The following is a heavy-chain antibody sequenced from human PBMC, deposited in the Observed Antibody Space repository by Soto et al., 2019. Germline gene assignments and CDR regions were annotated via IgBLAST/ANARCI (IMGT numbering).Heavy chain of an antibody. Sequence: QVQLVESGGGVVQPGRSLRLSCAASGFTFSSYGMHWVRQAPGKGLEWVEGIWDDGSNKYYADSVKGRFTISRDNSKNTLYLQMNSLRAEDTAVYYCARDRYSSGWYDLDYWGQGTLVTVSS. CDR3: ARDRYSSGWYDLDY. D-gene: IGHD6-19*01. V-gene: IGHV3-33*01. CDR1: GFTFSSYG. J-gene: IGHJ4*02. CDR2: IWDDGSNK.